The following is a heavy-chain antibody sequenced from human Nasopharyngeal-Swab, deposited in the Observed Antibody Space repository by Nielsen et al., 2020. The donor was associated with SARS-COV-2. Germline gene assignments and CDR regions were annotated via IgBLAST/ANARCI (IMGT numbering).Heavy chain of an antibody. CDR2: INWNGGST. D-gene: IGHD6-13*01. CDR3: ARGTWYSSSGASYYYYYGMDV. J-gene: IGHJ6*02. Sequence: GESLKISCAASGFTFDDYGMSWVRQAPGKGLEWVSGINWNGGSTGYADSVKGRFTISRDNAKNSLYLQMNSLRAEDTAVYYCARGTWYSSSGASYYYYYGMDVWGQGTTVTVSS. V-gene: IGHV3-20*04. CDR1: GFTFDDYG.